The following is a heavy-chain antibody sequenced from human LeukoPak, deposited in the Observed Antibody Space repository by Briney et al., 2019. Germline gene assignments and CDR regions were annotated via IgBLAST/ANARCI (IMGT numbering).Heavy chain of an antibody. CDR1: GFTFSTYS. V-gene: IGHV3-30*04. D-gene: IGHD5-24*01. CDR2: ISSNGETT. CDR3: AKDLRWLQDY. J-gene: IGHJ4*02. Sequence: PGGSLRLSSVASGFTFSTYSMHWVRQAPGKGLEWVAIISSNGETTYYADSVKGRFTISRDNSKNTLYLQMSSLTAEDTALYYCAKDLRWLQDYWGQGTLVTVSS.